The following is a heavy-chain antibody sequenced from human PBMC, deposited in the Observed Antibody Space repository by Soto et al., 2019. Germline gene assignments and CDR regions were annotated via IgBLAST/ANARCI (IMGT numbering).Heavy chain of an antibody. CDR2: IVVGSGHT. CDR3: ATDWGWGGDCPLNY. D-gene: IGHD2-21*02. J-gene: IGHJ4*02. CDR1: EFTFTTAT. Sequence: QVQLVQSGTEVKKPGTSVKVSCKSSEFTFTTATVQWVRQARCQSPERIGWIVVGSGHTTYAEKFQDRVIITRDVSTETAYIEATNLRSAVTAAYYWATDWGWGGDCPLNYWGQGTLVTFSS. V-gene: IGHV1-58*01.